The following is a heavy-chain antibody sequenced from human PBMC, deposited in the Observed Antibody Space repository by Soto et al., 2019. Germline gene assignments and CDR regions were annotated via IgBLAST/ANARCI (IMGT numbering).Heavy chain of an antibody. D-gene: IGHD2-21*01. CDR1: GGSISSYY. CDR2: IYYSGST. Sequence: SETLSLTCTVSGGSISSYYWSWIRQPPGKGLEWIGYIYYSGSTNYNPSLKSRVTISVDTSKNQFSLKLSSVTAADTAVYYCARLIGPYCGGDCETDYWGQGTLVTVSS. V-gene: IGHV4-59*08. CDR3: ARLIGPYCGGDCETDY. J-gene: IGHJ4*02.